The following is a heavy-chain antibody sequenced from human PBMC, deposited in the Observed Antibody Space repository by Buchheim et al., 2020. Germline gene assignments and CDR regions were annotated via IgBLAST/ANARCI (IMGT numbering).Heavy chain of an antibody. CDR3: AKDQPSSGFYFDY. V-gene: IGHV3-23*01. D-gene: IGHD6-19*01. J-gene: IGHJ4*02. CDR2: ISANGISL. Sequence: EVQLLESGGGLVQPGGSLGLACVASGFTFSNYAMSWVRQAPGKGLEWVSGISANGISLYYADSVRGRFTISRDSSKNTLYLQMNSLRAEDTAVYYCAKDQPSSGFYFDYWGQGTL. CDR1: GFTFSNYA.